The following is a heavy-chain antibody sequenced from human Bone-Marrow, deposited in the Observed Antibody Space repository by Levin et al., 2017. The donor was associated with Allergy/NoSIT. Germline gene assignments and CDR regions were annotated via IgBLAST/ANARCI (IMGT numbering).Heavy chain of an antibody. Sequence: GSLRLSCTVSGDSVSSANYFWAWIRQPPGMGLEWVGYVSYRGGALYNPSLKSRVTISLDTSKNQFSLNLESVTAADTAAYYCARETGYLSSYDLDYWGQGTLITVSS. J-gene: IGHJ4*02. CDR1: GDSVSSANYF. V-gene: IGHV4-61*01. CDR3: ARETGYLSSYDLDY. CDR2: VSYRGGA. D-gene: IGHD5-12*01.